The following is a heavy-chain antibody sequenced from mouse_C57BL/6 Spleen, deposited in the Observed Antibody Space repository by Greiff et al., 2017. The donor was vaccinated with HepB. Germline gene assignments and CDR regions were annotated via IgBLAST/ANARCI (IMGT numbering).Heavy chain of an antibody. Sequence: EVKLVESGGDLVKPGGSLKLSCAASGFTFSSYGMSWVRQTPDKRLEWVATISSGGSYTYYPDSVKGRFTISRDNAKNTLYLQMSSLKSEDTAMYYCARQEITTVVATYFDYWGQGTTLTVSS. V-gene: IGHV5-6*01. CDR2: ISSGGSYT. CDR3: ARQEITTVVATYFDY. J-gene: IGHJ2*01. D-gene: IGHD1-1*01. CDR1: GFTFSSYG.